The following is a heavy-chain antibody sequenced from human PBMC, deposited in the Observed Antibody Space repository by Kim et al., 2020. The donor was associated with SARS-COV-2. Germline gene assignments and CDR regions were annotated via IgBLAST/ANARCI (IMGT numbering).Heavy chain of an antibody. V-gene: IGHV4-31*02. CDR3: ARDRGYYESSGSWFDY. J-gene: IGHJ4*02. Sequence: SLKSRVTKSVDTSKNQLSLKLSSVTAADTAVYYCARDRGYYESSGSWFDYWGQGTLVTVSS. D-gene: IGHD3-22*01.